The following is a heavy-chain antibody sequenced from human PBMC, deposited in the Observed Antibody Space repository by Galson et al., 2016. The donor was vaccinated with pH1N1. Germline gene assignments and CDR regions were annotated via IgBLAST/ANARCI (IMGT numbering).Heavy chain of an antibody. CDR2: IYPGGGT. D-gene: IGHD2-15*01. CDR3: ASGSGLREDDALHI. CDR1: EFLVTDRF. Sequence: SLRLSCAASEFLVTDRFMSWVRQAPGKRLEWVSIIYPGGGTYYADFAEGRFTISRDTSKNMLFLHMNTLRAEDTAVYYCASGSGLREDDALHIWGQGTMVTVSS. V-gene: IGHV3-53*01. J-gene: IGHJ3*02.